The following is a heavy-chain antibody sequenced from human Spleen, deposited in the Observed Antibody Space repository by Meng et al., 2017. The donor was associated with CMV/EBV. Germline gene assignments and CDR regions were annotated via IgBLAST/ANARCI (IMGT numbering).Heavy chain of an antibody. D-gene: IGHD4-23*01. CDR2: ISFDGNTK. Sequence: LRRSCAASRCTLSLDAMHWVRQAPGKGLEWVSVISFDGNTKYYADSVQGRFTISRDNSRNTLNLLMNSLRTEDTAVYYCVGGVATPAYWGPGTLVTVSS. CDR3: VGGVATPAY. CDR1: RCTLSLDA. V-gene: IGHV3-30*04. J-gene: IGHJ4*02.